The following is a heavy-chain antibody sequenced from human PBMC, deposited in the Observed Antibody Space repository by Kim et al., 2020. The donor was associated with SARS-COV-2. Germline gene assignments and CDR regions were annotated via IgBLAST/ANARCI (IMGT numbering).Heavy chain of an antibody. J-gene: IGHJ4*02. CDR3: ARVTAAALFDH. CDR1: GGSISSGGYS. Sequence: SETLSLTCAVSGGSISSGGYSWSWIRQPPGKGLEWIGYIFHSGSTYYNPSLKSRVTISVDRSKNQFSLKVSPVTAADTAVYYCARVTAAALFDHWGQGTL. D-gene: IGHD6-13*01. V-gene: IGHV4-30-2*01. CDR2: IFHSGST.